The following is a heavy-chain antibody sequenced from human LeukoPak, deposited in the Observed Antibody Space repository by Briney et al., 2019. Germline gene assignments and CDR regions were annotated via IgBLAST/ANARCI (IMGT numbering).Heavy chain of an antibody. J-gene: IGHJ2*01. D-gene: IGHD1-14*01. CDR1: GYSISSGYY. CDR2: IYHSGST. CDR3: ATGDQGNHVDWYFDL. V-gene: IGHV4-38-2*02. Sequence: SETLSLTCTVSGYSISSGYYWGWIRQPPGKGLEWIGSIYHSGSTYYNPSLKSRVTISVDTSKNQFSLKLSSVTAADTAVYYCATGDQGNHVDWYFDLWGRGTLVTVSS.